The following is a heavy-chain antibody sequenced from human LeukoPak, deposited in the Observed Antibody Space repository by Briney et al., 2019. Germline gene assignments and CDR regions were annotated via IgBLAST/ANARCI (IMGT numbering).Heavy chain of an antibody. Sequence: PSETLSLTCAVYGGSFSGYYWSWIRQPPGKGLEWIGEINHSGSTNYNPSLKSRVTISVDTSKNQFSLKLSSVTAADTAVYYCARFPNAAAIDYWGQGTLVTVSS. J-gene: IGHJ4*02. D-gene: IGHD6-13*01. CDR3: ARFPNAAAIDY. CDR2: INHSGST. CDR1: GGSFSGYY. V-gene: IGHV4-34*01.